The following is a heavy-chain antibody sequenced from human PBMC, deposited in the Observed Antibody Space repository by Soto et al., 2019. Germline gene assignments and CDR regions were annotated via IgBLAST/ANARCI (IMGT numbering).Heavy chain of an antibody. CDR2: FYQSCNS. Sequence: QVQLQQSGPGLVKQSETLSLTCSVSGGSIRSYYWSWIRQSPEKGLEWLGYFYQSCNSNYNPSLKSRVTRSVDTSKNQLPLSLRSVTAADTAVYFCARISSVDPYGYVNGGLDVWGQGTTVTVSS. J-gene: IGHJ6*02. CDR1: GGSIRSYY. CDR3: ARISSVDPYGYVNGGLDV. D-gene: IGHD5-18*01. V-gene: IGHV4-59*01.